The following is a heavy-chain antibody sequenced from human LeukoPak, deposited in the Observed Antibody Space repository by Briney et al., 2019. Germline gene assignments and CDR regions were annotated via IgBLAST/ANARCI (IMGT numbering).Heavy chain of an antibody. CDR1: ESGYIFTGYH. V-gene: IGHV1-2*02. J-gene: IGHJ5*02. CDR3: ARGVHVRKYDSNHNCFDP. D-gene: IGHD3-22*01. Sequence: ASVKVSCKASESGYIFTGYHLHWVRQAPGQGPEWMGWINPNSGGTKYAQKFQGRVTMTRDTSISTAYMELSSLRSDDTAVYYCARGVHVRKYDSNHNCFDPWGQGTLVTVSS. CDR2: INPNSGGT.